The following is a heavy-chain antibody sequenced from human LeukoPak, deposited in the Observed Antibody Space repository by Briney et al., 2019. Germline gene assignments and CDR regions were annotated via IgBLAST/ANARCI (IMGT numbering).Heavy chain of an antibody. V-gene: IGHV5-51*01. D-gene: IGHD1-26*01. CDR3: VRHDGSFLEYFDY. J-gene: IGHJ4*02. CDR1: GYIFTNYW. CDR2: IHPADSET. Sequence: GESLKISCTGSGYIFTNYWIGWVRQMPGKGLEWMGIIHPADSETRYSPTFQGQVTISVDTSINTAYLQWRSLKASDTALYYRVRHDGSFLEYFDYWGQGALLTVSS.